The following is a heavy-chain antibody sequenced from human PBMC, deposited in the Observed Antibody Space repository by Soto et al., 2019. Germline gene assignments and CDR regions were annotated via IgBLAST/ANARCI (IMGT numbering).Heavy chain of an antibody. D-gene: IGHD4-17*01. J-gene: IGHJ5*02. Sequence: ASVKVSCKASGYTFTSYTIHWVRQAPGQGLEWMGWVNAGSGTTRYSQNFQGRVTITRDTSANIAYMELSSLKSEDTAVYYCARYRSSRDYYNWFDPWGQGTLVTVSS. CDR1: GYTFTSYT. CDR3: ARYRSSRDYYNWFDP. CDR2: VNAGSGTT. V-gene: IGHV1-3*01.